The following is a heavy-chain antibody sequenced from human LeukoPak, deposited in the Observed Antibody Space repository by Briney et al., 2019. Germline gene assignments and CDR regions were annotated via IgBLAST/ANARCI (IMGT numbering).Heavy chain of an antibody. Sequence: SETLSLTCTVSGGSISSSSYYWGWIRQPPGTGLEWIGSIYYSGSTYYNPSLKSRVTISADTSKNQFSLKLSSVTAADTAVYYCARHVDWSGYYTLSGWFDPWGQGTLVTVSS. D-gene: IGHD3-3*01. CDR1: GGSISSSSYY. CDR2: IYYSGST. J-gene: IGHJ5*02. CDR3: ARHVDWSGYYTLSGWFDP. V-gene: IGHV4-39*01.